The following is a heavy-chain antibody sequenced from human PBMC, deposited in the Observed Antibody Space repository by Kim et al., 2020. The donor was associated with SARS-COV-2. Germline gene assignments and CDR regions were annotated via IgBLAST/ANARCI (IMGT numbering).Heavy chain of an antibody. CDR2: IYHTGTT. D-gene: IGHD1-7*01. V-gene: IGHV4-38-2*02. Sequence: SETLSLTCSVSDFSISSGFYWVWIRQAPGGGLEWIGSIYHTGTTYYNPSLKSRSIMSVDTSKNQFSLKINSVTVADTAVYFCARVFSGTPVHSFDFWGQG. CDR3: ARVFSGTPVHSFDF. CDR1: DFSISSGFY. J-gene: IGHJ4*02.